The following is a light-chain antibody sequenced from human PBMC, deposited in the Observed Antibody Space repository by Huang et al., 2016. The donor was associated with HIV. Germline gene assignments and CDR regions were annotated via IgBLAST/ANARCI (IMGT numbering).Light chain of an antibody. CDR2: GAS. V-gene: IGKV3-15*01. CDR1: QSVSSK. J-gene: IGKJ4*01. CDR3: QQYNNWPLT. Sequence: EKVMTQSPATLSVSLGERATLSCRASQSVSSKLAWYQQKPGQAPRLLIYGASPRATGITARFSGSGSGTEFTRTISSLQSEDFAVYYWQQYNNWPLTFGGGTKVEIK.